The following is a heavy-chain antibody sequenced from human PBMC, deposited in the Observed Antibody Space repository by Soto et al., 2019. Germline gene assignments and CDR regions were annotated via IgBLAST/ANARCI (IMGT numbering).Heavy chain of an antibody. D-gene: IGHD5-12*01. CDR2: INAGNGNT. CDR1: GYTFTSYA. CDR3: ARGERDGYNYALGY. V-gene: IGHV1-3*01. J-gene: IGHJ4*02. Sequence: ASVKVSCKASGYTFTSYAMHWVRQAPGQRLEWMGWINAGNGNTKYSQKFQGRVTITRDTSASTAYMELSSLRSEDTAVYYCARGERDGYNYALGYWGQGTLVTVSS.